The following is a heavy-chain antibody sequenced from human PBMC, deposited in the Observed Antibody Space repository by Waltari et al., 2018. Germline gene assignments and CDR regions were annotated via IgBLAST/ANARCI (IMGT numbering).Heavy chain of an antibody. D-gene: IGHD6-13*01. Sequence: EVQLLESGGGLVQPGGSLRLSCAVSGFTFSTYSMTWVRQAPGKGLEWVANIKQDGTEKYYVDSVKGRFSISRDNGKNLLYLHMNSLRADDTAVYYCARDEMHRTTWYHFWGQGTQVTVSS. CDR1: GFTFSTYS. J-gene: IGHJ4*02. V-gene: IGHV3-7*04. CDR2: IKQDGTEK. CDR3: ARDEMHRTTWYHF.